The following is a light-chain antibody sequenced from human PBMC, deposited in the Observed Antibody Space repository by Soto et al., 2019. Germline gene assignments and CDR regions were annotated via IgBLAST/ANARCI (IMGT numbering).Light chain of an antibody. CDR3: SSYTSSSTYV. Sequence: QSALTQPASVSGSPGQSITISCSGSSTHVLGYNYVSRYQQHPGKAPKVMIYEVSNRPSGVSNRFSGSKSGNTASLTISGLQAEDEADYYCSSYTSSSTYVFGTGTKVTVL. J-gene: IGLJ1*01. CDR1: STHVLGYNY. V-gene: IGLV2-14*01. CDR2: EVS.